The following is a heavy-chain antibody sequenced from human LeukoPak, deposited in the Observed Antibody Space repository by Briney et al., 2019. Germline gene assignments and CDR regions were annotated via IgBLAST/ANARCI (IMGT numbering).Heavy chain of an antibody. D-gene: IGHD3-10*01. V-gene: IGHV1-69*06. J-gene: IGHJ3*02. CDR3: ARDPDTMVRAFDI. Sequence: SVKVSCKASGGTFSSYAISWVRQAPGQGLEWMGGIIPIFGTANYAQKFQGRVTITADKSTSTAYMELSSLRSEDTAVYYCARDPDTMVRAFDIWGQGTMVTVSS. CDR2: IIPIFGTA. CDR1: GGTFSSYA.